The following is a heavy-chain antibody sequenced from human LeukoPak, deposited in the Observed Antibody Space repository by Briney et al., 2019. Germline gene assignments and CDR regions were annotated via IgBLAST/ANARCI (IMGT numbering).Heavy chain of an antibody. CDR1: GFTVSSNY. V-gene: IGHV3-48*03. J-gene: IGHJ1*01. CDR2: ISSSGSTI. D-gene: IGHD6-13*01. Sequence: GGSLRLSCAASGFTVSSNYMNWVRQAPGRGLEWVSYISSSGSTIYYAHSVKGRFTISRDSAKNSPYLPMTSLRAEDTAVYYCARVEQKPGVQHWGQGTLVTVSS. CDR3: ARVEQKPGVQH.